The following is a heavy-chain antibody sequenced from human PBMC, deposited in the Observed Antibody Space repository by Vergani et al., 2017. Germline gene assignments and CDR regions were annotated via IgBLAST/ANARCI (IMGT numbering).Heavy chain of an antibody. D-gene: IGHD3-16*01. J-gene: IGHJ4*02. V-gene: IGHV4-4*03. CDR1: GDSISSNNC. Sequence: QVQLQESGPGLVKPPGTLSLTCAVSGDSISSNNCWTWVGQPPGKGLEWIGEICLTEDTKYSPSLKSRVTVSVDESMNLFYLRLNSVTAADTDVYYCATIVYRLWGYYFDYLGQGILVTVSS. CDR3: ATIVYRLWGYYFDY. CDR2: ICLTEDT.